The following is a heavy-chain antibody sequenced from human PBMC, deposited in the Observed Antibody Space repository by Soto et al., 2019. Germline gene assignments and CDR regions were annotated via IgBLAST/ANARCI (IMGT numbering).Heavy chain of an antibody. Sequence: PSETLSLTCAVSGGSISSSNWWSWVRQPPGKGLEWIGEIYHSGSTNYNPSLKSRVTISVDKSKNQFSLKLSSVTAADTAVYYCARHPTIFGMVYYGMDVWGQGTTVTVSS. CDR1: GGSISSSNW. CDR2: IYHSGST. D-gene: IGHD3-3*01. V-gene: IGHV4-4*02. J-gene: IGHJ6*02. CDR3: ARHPTIFGMVYYGMDV.